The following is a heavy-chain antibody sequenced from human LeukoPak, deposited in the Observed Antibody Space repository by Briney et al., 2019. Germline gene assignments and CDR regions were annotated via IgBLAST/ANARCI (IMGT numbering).Heavy chain of an antibody. CDR3: ATPRGVPAAVDYYFDY. V-gene: IGHV3-30-3*01. Sequence: GGSLRLSCAASGFTFGSYAMHWVRQAPGKGLEWVAVISYDGSNKYYADSVKGRFTISRDNSKNTLYLQMNSLRAEDTAVYYCATPRGVPAAVDYYFDYWGQGTLVTVSS. D-gene: IGHD2-2*01. CDR1: GFTFGSYA. CDR2: ISYDGSNK. J-gene: IGHJ4*02.